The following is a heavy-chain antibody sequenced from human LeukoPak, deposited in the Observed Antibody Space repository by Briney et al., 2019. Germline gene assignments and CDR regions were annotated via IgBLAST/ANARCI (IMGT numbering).Heavy chain of an antibody. J-gene: IGHJ6*02. V-gene: IGHV3-33*01. CDR2: IRYDGSNK. CDR3: AREYLTIPYGMDV. D-gene: IGHD3-3*01. Sequence: GGSLRLSCAASGFTFSSYGMHWVRQAPGKGLEWVAVIRYDGSNKYYADSVKGRFTISRDNSKNTLYLQMNSLRAEDTAVYYCAREYLTIPYGMDVWGQGTTVTVSS. CDR1: GFTFSSYG.